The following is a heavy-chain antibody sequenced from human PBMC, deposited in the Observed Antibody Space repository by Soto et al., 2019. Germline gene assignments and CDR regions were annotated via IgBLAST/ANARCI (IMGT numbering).Heavy chain of an antibody. CDR3: ALGSDILTGYSKAFDY. Sequence: QVQLVESGGALVKPGGSLRLSCAASGFTFSDYYMSWIRQAPGKGLEWVSYISSSGVTKYYADSMKGRFTISRDNAKSSLYLQMNSLRAEDAAVYYCALGSDILTGYSKAFDYWGQGTLVTVSS. D-gene: IGHD3-9*01. J-gene: IGHJ4*02. CDR1: GFTFSDYY. CDR2: ISSSGVTK. V-gene: IGHV3-11*01.